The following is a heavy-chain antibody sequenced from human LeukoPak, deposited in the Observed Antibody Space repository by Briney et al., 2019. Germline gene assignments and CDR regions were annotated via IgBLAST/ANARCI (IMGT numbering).Heavy chain of an antibody. CDR1: GYSFISYW. V-gene: IGHV5-51*01. Sequence: GEPLKISCKASGYSFISYWIGWVRQMPGKGLEWMGIIYPGDSETRYSPSFQGQVTISADKSISTAYLQWSSLKASDSAMYYCARGGTYSTSYSGYWGQGTLVTVSS. CDR2: IYPGDSET. CDR3: ARGGTYSTSYSGY. D-gene: IGHD6-13*01. J-gene: IGHJ4*02.